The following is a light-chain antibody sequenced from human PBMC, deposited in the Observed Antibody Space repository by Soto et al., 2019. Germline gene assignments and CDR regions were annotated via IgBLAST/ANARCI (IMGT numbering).Light chain of an antibody. Sequence: QSVLTQPPSVSGAPGQRVTLSCTGSSSNIGAGYDVNWYQQLPGTAPKLLIYGNSNRPSGVPDRFSGSKSGTSASRAITGLQAEDEADYYCQSYDSSLSGYVVFGGGTKVTVL. CDR1: SSNIGAGYD. J-gene: IGLJ2*01. CDR2: GNS. V-gene: IGLV1-40*01. CDR3: QSYDSSLSGYVV.